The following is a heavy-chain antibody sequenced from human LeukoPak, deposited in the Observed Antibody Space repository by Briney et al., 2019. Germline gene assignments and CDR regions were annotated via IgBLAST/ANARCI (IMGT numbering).Heavy chain of an antibody. CDR1: GGTFSSYA. CDR2: IIPIFGTA. CDR3: ARETISSSYSYMDV. Sequence: SVKVSCKASGGTFSSYAISWVRQAPGQGLEWMGRIIPIFGTANYAQKFKGRVTITTDESTSTAYMELSSLRSEDTAVYYCARETISSSYSYMDVWGKGTTVTVSS. V-gene: IGHV1-69*05. J-gene: IGHJ6*03. D-gene: IGHD6-6*01.